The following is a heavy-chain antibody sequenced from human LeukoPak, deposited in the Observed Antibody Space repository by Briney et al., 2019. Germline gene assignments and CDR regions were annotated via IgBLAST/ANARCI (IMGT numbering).Heavy chain of an antibody. D-gene: IGHD3-16*01. CDR2: INAGNGNT. V-gene: IGHV1-3*01. CDR3: ARESIMITFGGVGAFDI. CDR1: GYSFTSYA. J-gene: IGHJ3*02. Sequence: ASVKVSCKASGYSFTSYAIHWVRQAPGQRLEWMGWINAGNGNTKYSQWFQGRVTITRDTFASTAYMELSSLRSEDTAVYYCARESIMITFGGVGAFDIWGQGTMVTVSS.